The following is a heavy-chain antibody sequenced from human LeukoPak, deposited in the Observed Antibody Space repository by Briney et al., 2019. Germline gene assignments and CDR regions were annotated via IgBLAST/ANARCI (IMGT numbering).Heavy chain of an antibody. Sequence: ASVKASCKASGGTFSSYAISWVRQAPGQGLEWMGRIIPILGIANYAQKFQGRVTITADKSTSTAYMELSSLRSEDTAVYYCARETSSRFFDYWGQGTLLTVSS. CDR1: GGTFSSYA. J-gene: IGHJ4*02. CDR3: ARETSSRFFDY. V-gene: IGHV1-69*04. CDR2: IIPILGIA.